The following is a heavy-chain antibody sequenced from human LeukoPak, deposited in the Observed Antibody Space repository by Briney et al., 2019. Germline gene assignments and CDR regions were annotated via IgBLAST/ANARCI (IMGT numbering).Heavy chain of an antibody. Sequence: PGGSLRLSCAASGFTFSSYGMHWVRQAPGKGLEWVAVIWYDGSNKYYADSVKGRFTISRDNSKNTLYLQMNSLRAEDTAVYYCATSYYYDSSGYYSHAFDIWGQGTMVTVSS. V-gene: IGHV3-33*01. CDR1: GFTFSSYG. D-gene: IGHD3-22*01. J-gene: IGHJ3*02. CDR2: IWYDGSNK. CDR3: ATSYYYDSSGYYSHAFDI.